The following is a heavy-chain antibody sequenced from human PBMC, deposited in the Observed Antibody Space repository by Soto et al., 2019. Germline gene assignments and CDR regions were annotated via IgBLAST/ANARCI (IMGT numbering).Heavy chain of an antibody. J-gene: IGHJ5*02. CDR1: GYTFASYA. Sequence: GASVKVSCKASGYTFASYAMHWVRQAPGQRLEWMGWINAGNGNTKYSQKLQGRVTMTRDTSTSTAYMELRSLRSDDTAVYYCARDPEWLFPGDWFDPWGQGTLVTVSS. CDR3: ARDPEWLFPGDWFDP. D-gene: IGHD3-3*01. CDR2: INAGNGNT. V-gene: IGHV1-3*01.